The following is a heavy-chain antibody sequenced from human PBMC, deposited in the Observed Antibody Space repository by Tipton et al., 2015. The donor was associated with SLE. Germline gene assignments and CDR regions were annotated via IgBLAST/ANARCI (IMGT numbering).Heavy chain of an antibody. CDR1: GGSISSYY. CDR2: VHRIGST. D-gene: IGHD6-13*01. J-gene: IGHJ5*02. CDR3: TRSLYNTNWFWFDP. V-gene: IGHV4-59*01. Sequence: TLSLTCTVSGGSISSYYWTWIRQSPGKGLEWIGDVHRIGSTNYNPSLKSRVTISLGASKNQFSLKLSSVTAADTAMYYCTRSLYNTNWFWFDPWGQGTLVTVSS.